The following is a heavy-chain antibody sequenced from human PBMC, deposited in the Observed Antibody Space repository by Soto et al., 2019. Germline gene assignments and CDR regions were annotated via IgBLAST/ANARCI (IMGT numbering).Heavy chain of an antibody. CDR2: SRDKHQGYST. J-gene: IGHJ4*02. Sequence: GGSLRLSCAVSGFTLSDHYIDWVRQAPGKGVEWVGRSRDKHQGYSTAYAASVKGRFTTSRDESKNSAYLQMNSLKTEDTAVYYCVRATYFSDSSGYTRCLDYWGKGTLGTVSS. CDR1: GFTLSDHY. V-gene: IGHV3-72*01. D-gene: IGHD3-22*01. CDR3: VRATYFSDSSGYTRCLDY.